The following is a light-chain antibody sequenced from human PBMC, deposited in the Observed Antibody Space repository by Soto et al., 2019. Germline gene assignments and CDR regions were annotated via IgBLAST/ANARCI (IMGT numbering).Light chain of an antibody. Sequence: EIVMTQSPATLSVSPGDRATLSCRASQSVSGNLAWYQQKPGQAPRLLIYDASTMATGIPARFSGSGSGTDFTLTISSLQSEDFAVYYCQQYNNWPPTFGQGTRLEIK. V-gene: IGKV3-15*01. CDR1: QSVSGN. CDR2: DAS. J-gene: IGKJ5*01. CDR3: QQYNNWPPT.